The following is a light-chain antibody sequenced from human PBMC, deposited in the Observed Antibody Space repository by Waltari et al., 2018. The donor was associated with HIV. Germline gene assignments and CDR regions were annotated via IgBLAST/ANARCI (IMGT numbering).Light chain of an antibody. CDR3: SSYTSSSTLV. CDR1: SSDVGGYNY. CDR2: EVS. Sequence: QSALTQPASVSGSPGQSITISCTVTSSDVGGYNYVSWYQQHPGKAPKLMIYEVSNRPSGVSNRFSGSKSDNTASLTISGLQAEDEADYYCSSYTSSSTLVFGGGTKLTVL. V-gene: IGLV2-14*01. J-gene: IGLJ2*01.